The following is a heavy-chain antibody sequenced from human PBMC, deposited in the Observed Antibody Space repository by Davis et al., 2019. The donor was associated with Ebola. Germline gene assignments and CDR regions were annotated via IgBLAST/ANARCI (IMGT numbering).Heavy chain of an antibody. D-gene: IGHD6-6*01. CDR2: ISAYNGNT. CDR1: GYTFTGYY. CDR3: ARVSIWYSSSSKYNWFDP. V-gene: IGHV1-18*04. Sequence: ASVKVSCKASGYTFTGYYMHWVRQAPGQGLEWMGWISAYNGNTNYAQKLQGRVTMTTDTSTSTAYMELRSLRSDDTAVYYCARVSIWYSSSSKYNWFDPWGQGTLVTVSS. J-gene: IGHJ5*02.